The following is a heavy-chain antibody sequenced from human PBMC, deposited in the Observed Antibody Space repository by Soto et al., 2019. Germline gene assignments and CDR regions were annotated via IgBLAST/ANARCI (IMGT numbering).Heavy chain of an antibody. D-gene: IGHD6-13*01. V-gene: IGHV3-33*01. CDR1: GFTFSSYG. J-gene: IGHJ5*02. CDR2: IWYDGSNK. CDR3: ARDIAAAGTGDWFDP. Sequence: PGGSLRLSCAASGFTFSSYGMHWVRQAPGKGLEWVAVIWYDGSNKYYADSVKGRFTISRDNSKNTLYLQMNSLRAEDTAVYYCARDIAAAGTGDWFDPWGQGNLVTVSS.